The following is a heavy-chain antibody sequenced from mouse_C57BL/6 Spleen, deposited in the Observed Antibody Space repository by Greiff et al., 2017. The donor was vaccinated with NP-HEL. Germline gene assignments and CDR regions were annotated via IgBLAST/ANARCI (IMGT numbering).Heavy chain of an antibody. CDR3: ARIATLEIDY. J-gene: IGHJ2*01. D-gene: IGHD1-1*01. CDR2: ISSGSSTI. CDR1: GFTFSDYG. V-gene: IGHV5-17*01. Sequence: EVKLVESGGGLVKPGGSLKLSCAASGFTFSDYGMHWVRQAPEKGLEWVAYISSGSSTIYYADTVKGRFTISRDNAKNTLFLQMTSLRSEDTAMYYCARIATLEIDYWGQGTTLTVSS.